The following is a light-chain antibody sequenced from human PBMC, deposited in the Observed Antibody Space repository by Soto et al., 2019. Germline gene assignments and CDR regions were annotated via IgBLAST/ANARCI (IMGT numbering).Light chain of an antibody. V-gene: IGLV2-14*01. Sequence: QSALTQPASASGSPGQSITISCTGTSSDVGDYDYVSWYQQHPGKAPKLMFYDVSNRPSGVSNRFSGSKSGNTASLTISGLQAEDEGDYYCSSYTSSGTLVLFGGGTQLTVL. J-gene: IGLJ2*01. CDR3: SSYTSSGTLVL. CDR2: DVS. CDR1: SSDVGDYDY.